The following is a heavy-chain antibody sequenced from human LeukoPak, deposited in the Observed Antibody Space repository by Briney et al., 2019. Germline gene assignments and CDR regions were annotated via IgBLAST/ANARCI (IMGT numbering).Heavy chain of an antibody. CDR2: ISWNSDTA. Sequence: GRSLRLSGAASGLTFDDYAMHWVRQAPGKGLEWVSGISWNSDTAGYADSVKGRFTISRDNANNSLYLQMNNLRPEDTALYYCVKDIYSSPYYYMDVWGTGTTVTVSS. V-gene: IGHV3-9*01. D-gene: IGHD6-13*01. CDR1: GLTFDDYA. CDR3: VKDIYSSPYYYMDV. J-gene: IGHJ6*03.